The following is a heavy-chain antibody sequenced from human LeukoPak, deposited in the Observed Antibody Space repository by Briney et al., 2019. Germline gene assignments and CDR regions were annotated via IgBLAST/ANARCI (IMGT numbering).Heavy chain of an antibody. CDR1: GGSISSYY. CDR3: ARYTSSWFFDY. V-gene: IGHV4-59*08. CDR2: FYYSGNT. D-gene: IGHD6-13*01. J-gene: IGHJ4*02. Sequence: PSETLSLTCTVSGGSISSYYWSWIRQPPGKGLEWIGYFYYSGNTNYNPSLRSRVTMSVDTSKNQFSLRLSSVTAADTAVYYCARYTSSWFFDYWGQGTLVTVSS.